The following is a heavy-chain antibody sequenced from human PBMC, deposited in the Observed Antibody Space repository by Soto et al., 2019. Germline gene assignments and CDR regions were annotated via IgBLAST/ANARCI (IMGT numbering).Heavy chain of an antibody. Sequence: QVQLVQSGAEVKKPGSSVKVSCKASGGTFSSYAISWVRQAPGQGLEWMGGIIPIFGTANYAQKFQGRATITADKSTSTAYMELSSLRSEDTAVYYCAKCPAPSSSSWYYYGMDVWGQGTTVTVSS. J-gene: IGHJ6*02. D-gene: IGHD6-13*01. CDR1: GGTFSSYA. CDR3: AKCPAPSSSSWYYYGMDV. V-gene: IGHV1-69*06. CDR2: IIPIFGTA.